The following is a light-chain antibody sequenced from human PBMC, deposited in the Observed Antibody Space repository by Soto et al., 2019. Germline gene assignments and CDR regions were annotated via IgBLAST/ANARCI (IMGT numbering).Light chain of an antibody. V-gene: IGKV1-12*01. CDR1: QSIGNW. J-gene: IGKJ5*01. CDR2: AAS. CDR3: QQAKSFPLT. Sequence: DIQMTQSPSSVSASGGDRVTITCRASQSIGNWLAWYQQKPGKAPKLLIYAASTLQGGVPSRFSGSWSGTDFTLTISSLQPDDFATYYWQQAKSFPLTFGQGTRLEFK.